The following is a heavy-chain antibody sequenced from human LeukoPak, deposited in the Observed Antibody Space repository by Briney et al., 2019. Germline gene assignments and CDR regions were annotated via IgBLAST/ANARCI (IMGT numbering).Heavy chain of an antibody. CDR1: GYSIIIGYY. V-gene: IGHV4-38-2*01. CDR2: IYHSGST. D-gene: IGHD1-26*01. J-gene: IGHJ5*01. CDR3: ASDKIRYCGALFDS. Sequence: SETLSLTCAVSGYSIIIGYYWGWIRQPPGKGLEWIGSIYHSGSTYYNPSLKNRVTISVDTSKNQFSLKLSSVTAADTAVYYCASDKIRYCGALFDSWGQGTLVTVSS.